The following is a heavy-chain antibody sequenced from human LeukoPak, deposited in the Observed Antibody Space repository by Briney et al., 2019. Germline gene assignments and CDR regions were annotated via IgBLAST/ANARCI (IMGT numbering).Heavy chain of an antibody. CDR3: ARGYFITMIVRDAFDI. D-gene: IGHD3-22*01. J-gene: IGHJ3*02. CDR1: GGSISSGSYY. CDR2: IHTSGST. V-gene: IGHV4-61*02. Sequence: SETLSLTCTVSGGSISSGSYYWSWIRQPAGKGLEWIGRIHTSGSTNYNPSLKSRVTISVDTSKNQFSLKLSSVTAADTAVYYCARGYFITMIVRDAFDIWGQGTMVTVSS.